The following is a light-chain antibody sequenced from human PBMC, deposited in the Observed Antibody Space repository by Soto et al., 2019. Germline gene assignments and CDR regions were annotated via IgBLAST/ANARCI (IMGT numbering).Light chain of an antibody. J-gene: IGLJ2*01. CDR2: YDR. V-gene: IGLV3-21*04. CDR1: NIGSES. CDR3: QVWHSSNDPSGV. Sequence: SYELTQPPSVSVAPGKTASIPCGGNNIGSESVHWYQQMPGQAPVLVIFYDRVRPSGIPERFSGSNSGNTATLTISRVEAGDEAAYYCQVWHSSNDPSGVFGGGTKLTVL.